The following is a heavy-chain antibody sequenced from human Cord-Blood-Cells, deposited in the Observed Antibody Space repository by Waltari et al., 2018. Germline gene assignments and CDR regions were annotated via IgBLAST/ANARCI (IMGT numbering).Heavy chain of an antibody. V-gene: IGHV4-39*01. CDR3: ARQNIEYSSSFFDY. J-gene: IGHJ4*02. CDR2: NSYSGST. D-gene: IGHD6-6*01. Sequence: QLQLQESGPGLVKPSETLSLTCTVSGGSISSSSYYWGWIRQPPGKGLEWIGSNSYSGSTYYNPALKRRVTISVDTSKNQFSLKLSSVTAADTAVYYCARQNIEYSSSFFDYWGQGTLVTVSS. CDR1: GGSISSSSYY.